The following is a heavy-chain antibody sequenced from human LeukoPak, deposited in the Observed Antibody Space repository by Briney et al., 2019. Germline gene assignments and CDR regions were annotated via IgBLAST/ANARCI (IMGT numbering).Heavy chain of an antibody. V-gene: IGHV4-34*01. Sequence: SETLSLTCAVYGGSFSGYYWSWIRQPPGKGLEWIGEINHSGSTNYNPSLKGRVTISVDTSKNQFSLKLSSVTAADTAVYYCARGASGYSSSWYLLHYWGQGTLVTVSS. D-gene: IGHD6-13*01. CDR1: GGSFSGYY. J-gene: IGHJ4*02. CDR2: INHSGST. CDR3: ARGASGYSSSWYLLHY.